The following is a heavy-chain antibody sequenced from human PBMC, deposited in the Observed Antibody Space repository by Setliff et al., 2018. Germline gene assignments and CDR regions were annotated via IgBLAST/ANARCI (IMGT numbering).Heavy chain of an antibody. CDR1: GYSFTTYW. CDR3: AKDGPCGGDCSLAGGYLFS. CDR2: IYPGDSDT. J-gene: IGHJ5*02. V-gene: IGHV5-51*01. Sequence: GESLKISCKGSGYSFTTYWIGWVRQMPGKGLEWMGIIYPGDSDTRYSPSFQGQVTISADKSISTAYLQLSSLRVEDTAVYYCAKDGPCGGDCSLAGGYLFSWGQGTLVTGSS. D-gene: IGHD2-21*01.